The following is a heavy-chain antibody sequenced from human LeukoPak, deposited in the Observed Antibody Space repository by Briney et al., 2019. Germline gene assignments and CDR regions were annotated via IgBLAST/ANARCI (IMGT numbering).Heavy chain of an antibody. CDR1: GYTFTGYY. CDR2: INPNSGGT. CDR3: ARAPPYSSGWFGQFYYFDY. J-gene: IGHJ4*02. V-gene: IGHV1-2*02. D-gene: IGHD6-19*01. Sequence: ASVRVSCKASGYTFTGYYMHWVRQAPGQGLEWMGWINPNSGGTNYAQKFQGRVTMTRDTSISTAYMELSRLRSDDTAVYYCARAPPYSSGWFGQFYYFDYWGQGTLVTVSS.